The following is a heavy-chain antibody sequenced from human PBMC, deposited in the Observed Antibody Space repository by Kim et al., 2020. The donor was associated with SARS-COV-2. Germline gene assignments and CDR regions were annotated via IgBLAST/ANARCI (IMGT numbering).Heavy chain of an antibody. J-gene: IGHJ4*02. CDR3: ANGDVWGSYRGNYFDY. Sequence: GGSLRLSCAASGFTFSSYGMHWVRQAPGKGLEWVAVISYDGSNKYYADSVKGRFTISRDNSKNTLYLQMNSLRAEDTAVYYCANGDVWGSYRGNYFDYWGQGTLVTVSS. D-gene: IGHD3-16*02. V-gene: IGHV3-30*18. CDR2: ISYDGSNK. CDR1: GFTFSSYG.